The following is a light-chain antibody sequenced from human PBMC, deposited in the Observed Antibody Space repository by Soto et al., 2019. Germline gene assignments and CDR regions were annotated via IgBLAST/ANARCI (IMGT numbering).Light chain of an antibody. CDR3: QQSYSPPTIT. CDR1: KTISNY. J-gene: IGKJ5*01. V-gene: IGKV1-39*01. CDR2: AAS. Sequence: DIQMTQSPSSLSASVGDRFTITCRESKTISNYLNWYQKKPGKAPQLLIYAASTLQRGVPSRFSGSGSGTDFTLTIGSLQPQDSATYYGQQSYSPPTITFGQGTRLEI.